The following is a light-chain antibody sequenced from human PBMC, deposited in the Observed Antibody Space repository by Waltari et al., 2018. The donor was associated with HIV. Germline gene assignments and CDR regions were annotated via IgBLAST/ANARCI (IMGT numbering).Light chain of an antibody. Sequence: EIVLPQSPGTLSLSPGERATLPCRASQSVSSTYLTWYQQKPGQAPRLLIYGASSRATGIPDRFSGSGSGTDFTLTISRLEPEDFAVYYCQQYGSSSYTFGQGTKLEIK. CDR2: GAS. CDR1: QSVSSTY. CDR3: QQYGSSSYT. J-gene: IGKJ2*01. V-gene: IGKV3-20*01.